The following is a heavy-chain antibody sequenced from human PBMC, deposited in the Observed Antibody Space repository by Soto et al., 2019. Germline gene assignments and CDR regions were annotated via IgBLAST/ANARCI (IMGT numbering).Heavy chain of an antibody. CDR3: ARERGSSALGY. J-gene: IGHJ4*02. Sequence: QVQLVQSGAEVKKPGASVKVSCKASGYTFTSYGISWVRQAPGQGLEWMGWISANNGNTNYAQKLQGRDTMTTATSTSTAYTELRSLRYHDTAVYYCARERGSSALGYWGQGTLVTVSS. CDR2: ISANNGNT. D-gene: IGHD1-26*01. V-gene: IGHV1-18*01. CDR1: GYTFTSYG.